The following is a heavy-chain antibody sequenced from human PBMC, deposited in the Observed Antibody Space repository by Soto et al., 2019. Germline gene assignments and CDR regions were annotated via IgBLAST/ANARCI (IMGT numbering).Heavy chain of an antibody. CDR2: IYYSGYT. D-gene: IGHD2-15*01. CDR1: GGTISSGGYC. Sequence: PSENLCDTWTVSGGTISSGGYCCGWIRQHPGKGLEWIGCIYYSGYTYDNPSLKSRVSISVDTSKNQFSLTLSSVTAADTAVYYCASLLVYRTGGNCYPAYWGLGTL. CDR3: ASLLVYRTGGNCYPAY. J-gene: IGHJ4*02. V-gene: IGHV4-31*02.